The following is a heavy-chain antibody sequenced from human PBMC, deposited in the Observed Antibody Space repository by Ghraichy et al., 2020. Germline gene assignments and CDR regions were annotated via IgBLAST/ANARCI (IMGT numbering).Heavy chain of an antibody. CDR3: ARDREMATIYFDY. CDR1: GFTFSSYS. CDR2: ISSSSSYI. D-gene: IGHD5-24*01. V-gene: IGHV3-21*01. J-gene: IGHJ4*02. Sequence: GGSLRLSCAASGFTFSSYSMNWVRQAPGKGLEWVSSISSSSSYIYYADSVKGRFTISRDNAKNSLYLQMNSLRAEDTAVYYCARDREMATIYFDYGGQGTLCTVPS.